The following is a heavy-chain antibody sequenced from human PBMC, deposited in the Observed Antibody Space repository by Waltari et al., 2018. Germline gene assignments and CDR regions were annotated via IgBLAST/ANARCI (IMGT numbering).Heavy chain of an antibody. J-gene: IGHJ4*02. Sequence: QVQLQESGPGLVKPSETLSLTCTVSGYSISSGYYWGWIRQPPGKGLEWIGSIYHSGRTYYNPSLKSRVTISVDTSKNQFSLKLSSVTAADTAAYYCASQDIVVVPAAIGDYWGQGTLVTVSS. V-gene: IGHV4-38-2*02. CDR3: ASQDIVVVPAAIGDY. CDR1: GYSISSGYY. D-gene: IGHD2-2*02. CDR2: IYHSGRT.